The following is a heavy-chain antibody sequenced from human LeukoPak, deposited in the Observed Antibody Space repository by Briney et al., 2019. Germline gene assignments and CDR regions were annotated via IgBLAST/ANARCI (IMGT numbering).Heavy chain of an antibody. D-gene: IGHD6-13*01. V-gene: IGHV1-69*04. Sequence: SVKVSCKASGGTFSSYAISWVRQAPGQGLEWMGRIIPILGIANYAQKFQGRVTITADKSTSTAYIELSSLRSEDTAVYYCARKSSWYDGYFDYWGQGTLVTVSS. CDR1: GGTFSSYA. J-gene: IGHJ4*02. CDR2: IIPILGIA. CDR3: ARKSSWYDGYFDY.